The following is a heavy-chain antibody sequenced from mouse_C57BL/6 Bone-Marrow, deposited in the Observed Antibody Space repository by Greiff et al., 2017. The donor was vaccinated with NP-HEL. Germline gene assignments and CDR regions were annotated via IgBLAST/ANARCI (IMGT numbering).Heavy chain of an antibody. CDR1: GFTFTDYY. CDR3: ARYRDPHYYAMDY. Sequence: EVQLQESGGGLVQPGGSLSLSCAASGFTFTDYYMSWVRQPPGKALEWLGFIRNKANGYTTEYSASVKGRFTISRDNSQSILYLQMNALRAEDSATYYCARYRDPHYYAMDYWGQGTSVTVSS. CDR2: IRNKANGYTT. D-gene: IGHD3-3*01. V-gene: IGHV7-3*01. J-gene: IGHJ4*01.